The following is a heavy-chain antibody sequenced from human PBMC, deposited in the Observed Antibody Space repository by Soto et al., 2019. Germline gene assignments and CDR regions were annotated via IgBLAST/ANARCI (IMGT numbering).Heavy chain of an antibody. D-gene: IGHD2-15*01. CDR1: GYTFTNYA. J-gene: IGHJ6*02. CDR2: INAGNGNT. CDR3: ARGKDMVKSRYYYCSLDV. V-gene: IGHV1-3*01. Sequence: ASVKVSCKASGYTFTNYAMPWFRQAPGQRLEWMGSINAGNGNTRYSQKFQVRGTITRNTSAATAYMGLRSRRSEDKAVYYCARGKDMVKSRYYYCSLDVWGQGITVTVS.